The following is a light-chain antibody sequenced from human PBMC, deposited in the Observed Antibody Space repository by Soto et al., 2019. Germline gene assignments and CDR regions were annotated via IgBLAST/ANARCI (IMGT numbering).Light chain of an antibody. CDR2: DAS. Sequence: EIVLTQSPATLSLSPGERATLSCRASQSVSSYLAWYQQKPGQAPRHLIYDASNRATGIPARFSGSGSGTDFTLTISSLEPEDFAVYYCQQRSNWPTCGPGTKVDIK. CDR1: QSVSSY. V-gene: IGKV3-11*01. J-gene: IGKJ3*01. CDR3: QQRSNWPT.